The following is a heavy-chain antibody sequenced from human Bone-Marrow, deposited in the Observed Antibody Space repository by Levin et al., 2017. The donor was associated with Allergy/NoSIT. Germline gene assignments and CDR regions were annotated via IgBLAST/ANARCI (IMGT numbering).Heavy chain of an antibody. J-gene: IGHJ4*02. V-gene: IGHV1-18*04. D-gene: IGHD1-26*01. CDR2: ISGYNGNA. Sequence: ASVKVSCKASGYTFSDYSISWVREAPGQGLEWMGWISGYNGNANYAPKFQGRVTMTRDTSTNTAYMELRSLRSDDTAIYFCVRLGWELMPAPEYWGQGTQVTVSS. CDR1: GYTFSDYS. CDR3: VRLGWELMPAPEY.